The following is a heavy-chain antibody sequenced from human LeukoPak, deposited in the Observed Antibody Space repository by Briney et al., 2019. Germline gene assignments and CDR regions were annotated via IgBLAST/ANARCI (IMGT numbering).Heavy chain of an antibody. J-gene: IGHJ4*02. CDR1: GFTFRNYE. V-gene: IGHV3-48*03. CDR2: ISYSGGTI. CDR3: ATFGVVITH. D-gene: IGHD3-3*01. Sequence: GGSLRLSCVVSGFTFRNYEMNWVCQAPGKGLEWVSYISYSGGTIYYADSVKGRFAISRDNAKNSLYLQMNSLRAEDTAVYYCATFGVVITHWGQGTLVTVSS.